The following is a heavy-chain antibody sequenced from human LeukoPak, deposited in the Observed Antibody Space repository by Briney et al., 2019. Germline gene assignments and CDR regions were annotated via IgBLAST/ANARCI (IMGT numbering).Heavy chain of an antibody. J-gene: IGHJ4*02. Sequence: GGSLRLSCAASGFTFSSYSMNWVRQAPGKGLEWVSSISSSSSYIYYADSVKGRFTISRDNAKNSLYLQMNSPRAEDTAVYYCARDRSGFWSGYGAGDYWGQGTLVTVSS. V-gene: IGHV3-21*01. D-gene: IGHD3-3*01. CDR3: ARDRSGFWSGYGAGDY. CDR1: GFTFSSYS. CDR2: ISSSSSYI.